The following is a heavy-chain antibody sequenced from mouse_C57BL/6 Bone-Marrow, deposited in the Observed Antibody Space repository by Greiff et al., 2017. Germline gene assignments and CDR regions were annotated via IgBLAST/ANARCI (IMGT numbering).Heavy chain of an antibody. CDR2: IDPENGDT. CDR3: TTWGGSSLGYAMDY. Sequence: EVQLQQSGAELVRPGASVKLSCTASGFNIKDDYMHWVKQRPEPGLEWIGWIDPENGDTEYASKFQGKATITADTSSNTAYLQLSSLTSEDTAVYYCTTWGGSSLGYAMDYWGQGTSVTVSS. CDR1: GFNIKDDY. J-gene: IGHJ4*01. V-gene: IGHV14-4*01. D-gene: IGHD1-1*01.